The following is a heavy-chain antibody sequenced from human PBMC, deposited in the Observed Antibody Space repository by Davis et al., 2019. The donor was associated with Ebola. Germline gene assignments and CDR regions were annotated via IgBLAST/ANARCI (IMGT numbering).Heavy chain of an antibody. CDR3: ASSIVATIADY. CDR2: TSSSSDYI. V-gene: IGHV3-21*01. D-gene: IGHD5-12*01. J-gene: IGHJ4*02. CDR1: GFTFSTYS. Sequence: GESLKISCAASGFTFSTYSMNWVRQAPGKGLEWVSSTSSSSDYIYYADSVKGRFTISRDNAKNTLYLQMNSLRAEDTAVYYCASSIVATIADYWGQGTLVTVSS.